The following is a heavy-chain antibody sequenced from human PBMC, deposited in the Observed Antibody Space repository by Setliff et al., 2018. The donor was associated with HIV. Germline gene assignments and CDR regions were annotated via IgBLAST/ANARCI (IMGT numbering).Heavy chain of an antibody. Sequence: GGSLRLSCVTSGFNFDDYAMHWVRQVAGKGLEWVAGISWNSDTIGYADSVKGRFTISRDNVKKSLFLEMNSLTAEDMGFYYCTQGGHWGQGTLVTVSS. J-gene: IGHJ4*02. CDR3: TQGGH. V-gene: IGHV3-9*03. CDR1: GFNFDDYA. CDR2: ISWNSDTI.